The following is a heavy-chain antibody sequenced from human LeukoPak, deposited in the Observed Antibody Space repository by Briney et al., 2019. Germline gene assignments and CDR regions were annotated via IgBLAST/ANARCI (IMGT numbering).Heavy chain of an antibody. CDR1: GYTFTGYY. J-gene: IGHJ4*02. CDR2: INPNSGGT. D-gene: IGHD4-17*01. V-gene: IGHV1-2*02. CDR3: ARVMTTVTTWLTHLPPDY. Sequence: ASVKVSCKASGYTFTGYYMHWVRQAPGQGLEWMGWINPNSGGTNYAQKFQGRVTMTRDTSISTAYMELSRLRSDDTAVYYCARVMTTVTTWLTHLPPDYWGQGTLVTVSS.